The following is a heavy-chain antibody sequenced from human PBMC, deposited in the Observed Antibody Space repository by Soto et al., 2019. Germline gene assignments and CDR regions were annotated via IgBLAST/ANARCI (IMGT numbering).Heavy chain of an antibody. Sequence: PGGSLRLSCAASGFTFGSYGMHWVRQAPGKGLEWVAVIWYDGSNKYYADSVKGRFTISRDNSKNTLYLQMNSLRAEDTAVYYCAKDGDLGYCISTSCYVYDYWGQGT. CDR2: IWYDGSNK. V-gene: IGHV3-33*06. D-gene: IGHD2-2*01. CDR3: AKDGDLGYCISTSCYVYDY. CDR1: GFTFGSYG. J-gene: IGHJ4*02.